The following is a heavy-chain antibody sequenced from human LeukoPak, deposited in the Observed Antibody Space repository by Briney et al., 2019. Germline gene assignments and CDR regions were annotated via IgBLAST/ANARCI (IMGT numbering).Heavy chain of an antibody. Sequence: SETLPLTCTVSGGSISSSSYYWSWIRQPPGKGLEWIGEINHSGSTNYNPSLKSRVTISVDTSKNQFSLKLSSVTAADTAVYYCARGSYYFDPWGQGTLVTVSS. CDR3: ARGSYYFDP. CDR1: GGSISSSSYY. J-gene: IGHJ5*02. CDR2: INHSGST. D-gene: IGHD1-26*01. V-gene: IGHV4-39*07.